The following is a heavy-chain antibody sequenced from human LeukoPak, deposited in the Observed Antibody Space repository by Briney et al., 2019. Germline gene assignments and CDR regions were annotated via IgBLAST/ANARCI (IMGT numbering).Heavy chain of an antibody. Sequence: GGSLRLSCAASGFTFNRDWMHWVRQAPGKGLVWVSRIISDGSITSYADSVKSRFTISRDNAKNTVYLQMNSLRAEDTAVYYCAREDVDITVATSGAFDIWGQGTMVTVSS. J-gene: IGHJ3*02. CDR1: GFTFNRDW. D-gene: IGHD6-19*01. CDR2: IISDGSIT. CDR3: AREDVDITVATSGAFDI. V-gene: IGHV3-74*01.